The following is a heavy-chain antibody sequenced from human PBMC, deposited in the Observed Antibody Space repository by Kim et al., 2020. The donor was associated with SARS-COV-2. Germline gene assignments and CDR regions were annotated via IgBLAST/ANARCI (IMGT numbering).Heavy chain of an antibody. CDR3: ATGQFSSSWTDFDY. J-gene: IGHJ4*02. Sequence: AQECQGRVTMTEDTSTDTAYMELSSLRSEDTAVYYCATGQFSSSWTDFDYWGQGTLVTVSS. D-gene: IGHD6-13*01. V-gene: IGHV1-24*01.